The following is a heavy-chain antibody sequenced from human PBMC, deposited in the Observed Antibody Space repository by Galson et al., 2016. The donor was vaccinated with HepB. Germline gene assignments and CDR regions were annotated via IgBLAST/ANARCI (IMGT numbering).Heavy chain of an antibody. V-gene: IGHV3-15*01. Sequence: SLRLSCAASGFSFSNAWMSWVRQAPGKGLEWVGHIKGKTDGWTTDYAAPLKDRFIISRDDSKNTLYVQMNSLKTEDTAVYYCATVWSSGYPLDYWGQGTLVTVSS. D-gene: IGHD3-22*01. CDR1: GFSFSNAW. CDR3: ATVWSSGYPLDY. J-gene: IGHJ4*02. CDR2: IKGKTDGWTT.